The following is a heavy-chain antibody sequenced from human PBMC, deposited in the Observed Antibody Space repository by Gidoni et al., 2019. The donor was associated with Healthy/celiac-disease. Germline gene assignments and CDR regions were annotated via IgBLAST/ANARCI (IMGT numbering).Heavy chain of an antibody. V-gene: IGHV3-30*18. CDR3: AKDNTAGTTGYYYGMDV. CDR1: GFTVSRYG. J-gene: IGHJ6*02. Sequence: QVQLVESGGGVVQPGRALRLSCAASGFTVSRYGMHWVRQAPGKGLEWVAVISYDGSNKYYADSVKGRFTISRDNSKNTLYLQMNSLRAEDTAVYYCAKDNTAGTTGYYYGMDVWGQGTTVTVSS. D-gene: IGHD1-7*01. CDR2: ISYDGSNK.